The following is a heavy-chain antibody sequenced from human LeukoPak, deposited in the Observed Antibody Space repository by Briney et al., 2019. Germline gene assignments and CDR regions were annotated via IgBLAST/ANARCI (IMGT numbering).Heavy chain of an antibody. V-gene: IGHV3-23*01. CDR1: GFTFSSYA. Sequence: GGSLRLSCAASGFTFSSYAMSWVRQAPGKGLEWVSAISGSGGSTYYADSVKGRFTISRDNSKNTLYPQMDSLRAEDTAVYYCAKDKLDTPSFRVVAAKNGMDVWGQGTTVTASS. CDR2: ISGSGGST. CDR3: AKDKLDTPSFRVVAAKNGMDV. J-gene: IGHJ6*02. D-gene: IGHD2-15*01.